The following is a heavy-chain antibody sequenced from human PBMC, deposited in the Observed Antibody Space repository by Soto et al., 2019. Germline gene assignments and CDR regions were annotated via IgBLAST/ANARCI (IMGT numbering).Heavy chain of an antibody. V-gene: IGHV4-34*01. CDR2: INHSAST. CDR3: ARGIMRLNFWSGYTPASDAFDI. D-gene: IGHD3-3*01. Sequence: WETLSLTCAVYGRSFSGYYWIWIRQRPGKGLEWSGEINHSASTNYHPSLKSRVTISLDTSKNQFPLKLSSVTAAETAVDSCARGIMRLNFWSGYTPASDAFDIWCQGTMVTV. CDR1: GRSFSGYY. J-gene: IGHJ3*02.